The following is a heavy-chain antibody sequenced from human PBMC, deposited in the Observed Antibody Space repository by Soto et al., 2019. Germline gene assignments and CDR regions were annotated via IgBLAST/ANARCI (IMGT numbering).Heavy chain of an antibody. V-gene: IGHV3-30-3*01. Sequence: QVQLVESGGGVVQPGRSLRLSCAASGFTFSSYAMHWVRQAPGKGLEWVAVISYDGSNKYYADSVKGRFTISRDNSKNTLYLQMNSLRAEDTAVYYCARDGLFEGELPPYYFDYWGQGTLVTVSS. D-gene: IGHD1-26*01. CDR3: ARDGLFEGELPPYYFDY. CDR2: ISYDGSNK. J-gene: IGHJ4*02. CDR1: GFTFSSYA.